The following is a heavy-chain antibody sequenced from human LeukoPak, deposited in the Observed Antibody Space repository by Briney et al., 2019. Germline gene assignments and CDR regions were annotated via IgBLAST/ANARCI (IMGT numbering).Heavy chain of an antibody. CDR3: ARHAVTTFRFRNYDHYYMIV. CDR2: IKQDGNEK. D-gene: IGHD4-17*01. V-gene: IGHV3-7*01. J-gene: IGHJ6*03. CDR1: GLTLSNYW. Sequence: GGSLRLSCAASGLTLSNYWMSWVRQAPGKGPEWVANIKQDGNEKYYVDSVKGRFTISRDNAKNSLYLQMNSLRAEDTAVYYCARHAVTTFRFRNYDHYYMIVWGKGTTVTVSS.